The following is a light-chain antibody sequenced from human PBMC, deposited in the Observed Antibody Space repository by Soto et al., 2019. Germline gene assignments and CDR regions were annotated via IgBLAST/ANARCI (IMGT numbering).Light chain of an antibody. V-gene: IGKV3-20*01. Sequence: EIVLTQSPGTLSLSPGERATLSCRASQSVSSNYLAWYQKKPDQAPRLLIYGAASRAAAVPDRFSGSGSGTDFTLTISRLEPEDFAVYYCQQYGRSLLTFDQLTKLEIK. CDR3: QQYGRSLLT. J-gene: IGKJ2*01. CDR2: GAA. CDR1: QSVSSNY.